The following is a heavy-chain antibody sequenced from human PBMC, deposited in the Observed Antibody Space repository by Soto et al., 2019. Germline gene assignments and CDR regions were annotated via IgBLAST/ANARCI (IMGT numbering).Heavy chain of an antibody. CDR1: AFSSSTSW. Sequence: ESGGDLVQPGGSLSLSCVASAFSSSTSWMSWFRQAPGKGPEWVAIIRQDGSEKYYVESVEGRFTISRDSAKDSLSLQMNSLRVGDTAVYYCARGRGWLFDIWGPGTQVTVSS. CDR3: ARGRGWLFDI. V-gene: IGHV3-7*01. D-gene: IGHD6-19*01. CDR2: IRQDGSEK. J-gene: IGHJ4*02.